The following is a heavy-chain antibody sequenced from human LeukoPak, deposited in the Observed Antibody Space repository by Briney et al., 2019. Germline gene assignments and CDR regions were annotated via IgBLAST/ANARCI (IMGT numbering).Heavy chain of an antibody. CDR1: GYTFTGYY. D-gene: IGHD1-26*01. V-gene: IGHV1-2*02. J-gene: IGHJ5*02. CDR2: INPNSGGT. CDR3: ARGSGSYYGDWFDP. Sequence: ASVKVSCKASGYTFTGYYMHWVRQAPGQGLEWMGWINPNSGGTNYAQKFQGRVTMTRDTSISTAYMELSRLRSDGTAVYYCARGSGSYYGDWFDPWGQGTLVTVSS.